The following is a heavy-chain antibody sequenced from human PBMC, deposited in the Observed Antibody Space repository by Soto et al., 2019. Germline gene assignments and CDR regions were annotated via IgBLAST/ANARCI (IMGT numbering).Heavy chain of an antibody. V-gene: IGHV4-59*01. J-gene: IGHJ6*04. CDR2: IYYSGST. CDR1: GGSISSYY. Sequence: SETLSLTCTVSGGSISSYYWSWIRQPPGKGLEWIGYIYYSGSTNYNPSLKSRVTISVDTSKSQFSLKLSSVTAADTAVYYCARGLGLESTVPYYYGMDVWGXGXTVTVSS. CDR3: ARGLGLESTVPYYYGMDV. D-gene: IGHD1-1*01.